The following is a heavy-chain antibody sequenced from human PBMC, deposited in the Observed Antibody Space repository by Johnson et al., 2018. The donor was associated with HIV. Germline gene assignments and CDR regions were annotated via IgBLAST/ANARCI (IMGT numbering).Heavy chain of an antibody. Sequence: VQLVESGGGLVQPGGSLRLSCAASGFTFSSYWMSWVRQAPGKGLEWVGRIKSKTDGGTTDYTVPVKGRFTISRDDSKNTLYLQMNSLRAEDTAVYYCARGTDAFDIWGQGTMVTVSS. CDR1: GFTFSSYW. V-gene: IGHV3-15*01. CDR3: ARGTDAFDI. J-gene: IGHJ3*02. CDR2: IKSKTDGGTT.